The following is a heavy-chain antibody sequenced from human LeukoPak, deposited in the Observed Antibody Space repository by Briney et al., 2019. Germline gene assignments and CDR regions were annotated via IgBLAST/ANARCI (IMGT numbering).Heavy chain of an antibody. Sequence: SETLSLTCTVSGGSISSYYWSWIRQPPGKGLEWIGYIYYSGSTNYNPSLKSRVTISVDTSKNQFSLKLSSVTAADTAVYYCARVMVHSSSWYLDYYYYYMDVWGKGTTVTVSS. J-gene: IGHJ6*03. CDR3: ARVMVHSSSWYLDYYYYYMDV. CDR1: GGSISSYY. D-gene: IGHD6-13*01. CDR2: IYYSGST. V-gene: IGHV4-59*08.